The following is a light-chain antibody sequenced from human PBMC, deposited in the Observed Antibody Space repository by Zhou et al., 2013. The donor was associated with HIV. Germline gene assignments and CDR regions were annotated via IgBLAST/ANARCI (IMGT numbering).Light chain of an antibody. CDR2: VS. Sequence: SYVLTQPPSVSVAPGQTARITCGGSNIGAKSDVSDRPSGIPERFSGSNSGNTATLTISRVEAGDEADYYCQVWDSSSDLPVFGGGTKLTVL. V-gene: IGLV3-21*02. CDR1: NIGAKS. J-gene: IGLJ2*01. CDR3: QVWDSSSDLPV.